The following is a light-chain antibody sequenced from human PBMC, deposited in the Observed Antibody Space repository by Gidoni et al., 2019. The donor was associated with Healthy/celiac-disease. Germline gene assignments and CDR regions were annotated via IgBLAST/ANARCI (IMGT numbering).Light chain of an antibody. CDR3: QVWDSSSDPYV. V-gene: IGLV3-21*02. CDR2: DDS. CDR1: NIGRKS. Sequence: SYVLTQPPPASVAPGQTARITCGGNNIGRKSVHWYQQKPGQAPVLVVYDDSDRPSGIPERFSGSNSGNTATLTISRVEAGDEADYYCQVWDSSSDPYVFGTGTKVTVL. J-gene: IGLJ1*01.